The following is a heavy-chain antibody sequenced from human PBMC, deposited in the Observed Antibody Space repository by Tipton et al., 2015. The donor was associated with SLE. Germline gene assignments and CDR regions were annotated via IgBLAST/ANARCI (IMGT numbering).Heavy chain of an antibody. CDR2: IYSSGDR. J-gene: IGHJ4*02. D-gene: IGHD6-13*01. CDR1: GGSISFDY. CDR3: ARDRYGSSWYYFDS. Sequence: TLSLTCTVSGGSISFDYWSWIRQSAGRGLEWIGRIYSSGDRDYNPSLRSRVTILVDTSKNEVSLELRSVTGTDTAVYYCARDRYGSSWYYFDSWGQGTVVSVPS. V-gene: IGHV4-4*07.